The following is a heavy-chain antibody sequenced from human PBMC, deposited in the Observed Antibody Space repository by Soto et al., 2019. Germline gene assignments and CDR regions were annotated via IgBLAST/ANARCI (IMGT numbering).Heavy chain of an antibody. CDR2: IYHGGRT. V-gene: IGHV4-34*01. Sequence: LSLTCAVYGESVNPYYYWTWIRQSPGKGLEWIGEIYHGGRTNYNPSLKSRVTISEDASKNQFSLKMNSLTAADTAVYYCARGSWFIRVDHWGQGTLVTVSS. D-gene: IGHD3-10*01. CDR1: GESVNPYYY. J-gene: IGHJ4*02. CDR3: ARGSWFIRVDH.